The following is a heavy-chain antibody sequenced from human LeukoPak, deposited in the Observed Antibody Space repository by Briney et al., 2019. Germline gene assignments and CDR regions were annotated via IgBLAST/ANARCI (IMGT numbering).Heavy chain of an antibody. D-gene: IGHD5-24*01. CDR2: IYSGGTT. J-gene: IGHJ3*02. CDR3: ARASRQFQDAFDI. V-gene: IGHV3-66*01. CDR1: GITVSSNY. Sequence: GGSLRLSCAASGITVSSNYMSWVRQAPGKGLEWVSAIYSGGTTDSVDSVKGRSTISRDDSKNTLYLQMNSLRAEDTAVYYCARASRQFQDAFDIWGQGTMVTVSS.